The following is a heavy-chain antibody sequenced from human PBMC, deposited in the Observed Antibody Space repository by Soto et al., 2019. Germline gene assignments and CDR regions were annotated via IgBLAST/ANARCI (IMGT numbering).Heavy chain of an antibody. J-gene: IGHJ6*02. Sequence: EVQLVESGGDLVQPGGSLRLSCAASGLIFSDYHMDWVRQAPGKGLEWVGRIRRKANSYTTEYAASVKGRFTISRADSKNSLYLQMNSLKSEDTAVYYCAMLGGWSGGSSGMDVWGQGTTVTVSS. CDR2: IRRKANSYTT. V-gene: IGHV3-72*01. D-gene: IGHD6-19*01. CDR3: AMLGGWSGGSSGMDV. CDR1: GLIFSDYH.